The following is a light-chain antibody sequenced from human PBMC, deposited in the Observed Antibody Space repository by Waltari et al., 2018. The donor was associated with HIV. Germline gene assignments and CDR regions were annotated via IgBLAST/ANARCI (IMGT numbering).Light chain of an antibody. Sequence: SYVLTQPHSVSVAPGQTARITCGGNNIRSKRGHGYQQKPGHAPVLIIYGDGDRPSGIPERFSGSNSGNTATLTISRVEAGDEADYYCEVWDSRSTHVLFGGGTKLTVL. CDR2: GDG. J-gene: IGLJ2*01. CDR3: EVWDSRSTHVL. CDR1: NIRSKR. V-gene: IGLV3-21*02.